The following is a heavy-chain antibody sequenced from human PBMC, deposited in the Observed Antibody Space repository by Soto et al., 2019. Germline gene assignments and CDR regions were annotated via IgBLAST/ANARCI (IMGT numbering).Heavy chain of an antibody. V-gene: IGHV4-30-4*01. CDR3: ARETYYYDSRGYWRRTYGMDV. CDR2: IYYSGSS. CDR1: GCSITSGDYY. D-gene: IGHD3-22*01. J-gene: IGHJ6*02. Sequence: SETLSLTCTVSGCSITSGDYYWTWIRQPPGKGLEWIGNIYYSGSSDYNPSLKSRVTISEHTSKKQFSLRLSSVTAADTAVYYCARETYYYDSRGYWRRTYGMDVWGQGTTVTVS.